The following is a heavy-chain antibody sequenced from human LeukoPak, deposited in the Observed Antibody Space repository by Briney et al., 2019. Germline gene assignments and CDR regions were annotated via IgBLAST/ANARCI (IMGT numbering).Heavy chain of an antibody. CDR1: GFTFSNHG. D-gene: IGHD6-13*01. J-gene: IGHJ5*01. CDR2: ISPSGDIT. CDR3: ASRLAAAAINWFDP. Sequence: PGGSLRLSCAASGFTFSNHGMNWVRQAPGKGLEWVSGISPSGDITYYADSVKGRFTISRDNSKNTLYLQMNSLRAEDTAVYYCASRLAAAAINWFDPWGQGTLVTVSS. V-gene: IGHV3-23*01.